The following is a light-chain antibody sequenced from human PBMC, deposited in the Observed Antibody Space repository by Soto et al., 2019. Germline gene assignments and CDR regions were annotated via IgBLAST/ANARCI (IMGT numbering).Light chain of an antibody. CDR1: SRDIGAYNL. J-gene: IGLJ1*01. CDR3: CSYADGSIYF. V-gene: IGLV2-14*01. Sequence: QSVLTQPASVSGSPGQSITISCSGTSRDIGAYNLVSWYQQPPGKAPKLLIYEVRNRPSGVSSRFSGSKSGNTASLTISGLQAEDEGDYYCCSYADGSIYFFGTGTKVTVL. CDR2: EVR.